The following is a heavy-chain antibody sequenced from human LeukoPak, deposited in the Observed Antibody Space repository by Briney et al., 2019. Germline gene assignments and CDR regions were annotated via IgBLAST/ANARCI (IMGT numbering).Heavy chain of an antibody. Sequence: PGGSLRLSCAASGFTFSSYDMHWVRQAPGKGLEWVSYISSSGSTIYYADSVKGRFTISRDNAKNSLYPQMNSLRAEDTAVYYCARDSYYDILTGPTPYYFDYWGQGTLVTVSS. CDR1: GFTFSSYD. CDR2: ISSSGSTI. CDR3: ARDSYYDILTGPTPYYFDY. V-gene: IGHV3-48*03. J-gene: IGHJ4*02. D-gene: IGHD3-9*01.